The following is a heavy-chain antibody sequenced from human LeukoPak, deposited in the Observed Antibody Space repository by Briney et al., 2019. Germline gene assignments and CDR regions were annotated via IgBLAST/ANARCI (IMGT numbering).Heavy chain of an antibody. Sequence: GGSLRLSCAVSGVTLSSDYMSWVRQAPGKGLEWVSLIYSGGDTYYADSVKGRFTISRHISQNTLYLQMNSLRPEDTAIYYCASRMTFGGPGTLVTVSS. V-gene: IGHV3-53*04. CDR1: GVTLSSDY. CDR3: ASRMTF. CDR2: IYSGGDT. D-gene: IGHD2/OR15-2a*01. J-gene: IGHJ4*02.